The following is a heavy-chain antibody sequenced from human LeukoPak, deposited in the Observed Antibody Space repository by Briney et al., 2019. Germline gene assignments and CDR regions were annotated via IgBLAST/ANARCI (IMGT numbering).Heavy chain of an antibody. J-gene: IGHJ6*02. V-gene: IGHV3-21*01. CDR3: ARDSIVVVPAAFGMDV. CDR2: ISSSSSYI. D-gene: IGHD2-2*01. Sequence: GGSLRLSCAASGFTFSSYSMNWVRQAPGKGREWVSSISSSSSYIYYADSVKGRFTISRDNAKNSLYLQMNSLRAEDTAVYYCARDSIVVVPAAFGMDVWGQGTTVTVSS. CDR1: GFTFSSYS.